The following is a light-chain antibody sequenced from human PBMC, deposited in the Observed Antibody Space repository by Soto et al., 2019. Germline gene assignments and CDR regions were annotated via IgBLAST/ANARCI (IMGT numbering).Light chain of an antibody. CDR2: AVS. J-gene: IGKJ1*01. CDR3: QKYNTAPQT. V-gene: IGKV1-27*01. Sequence: DIPMTQSPSSLSASVGDRVTITCRASQDFSDYLAWYQQKPGKVPELLIYAVSTLQSGVPPRFSGSGSGTELTLTISSLQPEDISTYYCQKYNTAPQTFGPGTKVEIK. CDR1: QDFSDY.